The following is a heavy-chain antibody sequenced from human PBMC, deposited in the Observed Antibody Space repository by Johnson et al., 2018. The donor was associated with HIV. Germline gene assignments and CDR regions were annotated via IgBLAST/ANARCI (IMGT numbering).Heavy chain of an antibody. J-gene: IGHJ3*02. CDR1: GFTFSTYG. Sequence: QVQLVESGGRVVQPGGSLTLSCAASGFTFSTYGMHWVRQAPGRGLEWVAVIYSGGNTYYADPVKGRFTISRGNSKNTLYLQMNSLRAEDTAVYYCAREDPPGLLRRSGAFDIWGQGTMVTVSS. CDR3: AREDPPGLLRRSGAFDI. CDR2: IYSGGNT. V-gene: IGHV3-NL1*01. D-gene: IGHD3-16*01.